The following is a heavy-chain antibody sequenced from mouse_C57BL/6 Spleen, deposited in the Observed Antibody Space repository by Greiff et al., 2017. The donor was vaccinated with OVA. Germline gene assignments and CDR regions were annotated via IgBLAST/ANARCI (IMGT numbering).Heavy chain of an antibody. CDR2: INPSNGGT. J-gene: IGHJ4*01. CDR1: GYTFTSYW. Sequence: VQLQQPGTELVKPGASVKLSCKASGYTFTSYWMHWVKQRPGQGLEWIGNINPSNGGTKYNEKFKGKATLTVDKSSSTAYMQLSSLISEDSAVYYCARGAYYYGSSYNYAMDYWGQGTSVTVSS. V-gene: IGHV1-53*01. D-gene: IGHD1-1*01. CDR3: ARGAYYYGSSYNYAMDY.